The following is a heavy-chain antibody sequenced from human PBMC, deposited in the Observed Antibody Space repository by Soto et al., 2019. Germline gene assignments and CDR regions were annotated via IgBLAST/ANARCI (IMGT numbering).Heavy chain of an antibody. Sequence: TLSLTCXVSGASISXYYWSWIRQPPGQGLEWIGYIYYSGSTNYNPSLKSRVTISVDTSKNQFSLKLSSVTAADTAVYYCARQGEGVGNPFRHYYYYYLDVWGKGTTVTGSS. J-gene: IGHJ6*03. V-gene: IGHV4-59*08. CDR3: ARQGEGVGNPFRHYYYYYLDV. CDR1: GASISXYY. CDR2: IYYSGST. D-gene: IGHD1-1*01.